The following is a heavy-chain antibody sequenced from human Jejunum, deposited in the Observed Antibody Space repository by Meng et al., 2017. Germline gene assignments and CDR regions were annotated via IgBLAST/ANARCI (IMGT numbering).Heavy chain of an antibody. D-gene: IGHD1-1*01. V-gene: IGHV3-74*01. CDR2: IKPDGNTI. CDR1: GFPFSTDS. Sequence: GRRVGSLGGFVRPGASLGLSCAASGFPFSTDSMPWVRQAPGKGLVWVSQIKPDGNTISYADSVRGRFTISRDNAKSTLYLEMNSLRAEDAAVYYCARDNDWVVWDYWGRGTLVTVSS. J-gene: IGHJ4*01. CDR3: ARDNDWVVWDY.